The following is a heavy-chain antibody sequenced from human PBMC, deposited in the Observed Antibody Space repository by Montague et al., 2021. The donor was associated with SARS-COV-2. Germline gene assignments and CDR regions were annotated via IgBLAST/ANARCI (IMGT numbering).Heavy chain of an antibody. CDR3: ARGGGGCALDY. Sequence: SETLSLTCSVSGGSISGHYWCWIRLPPGTGLEFVCYLHHSGSTSSNFARRSRVPISLSTSKNQFTLQLRFMTAAATAVYYCARGGGGCALDYWGQGALVTVSS. D-gene: IGHD4-23*01. J-gene: IGHJ4*02. CDR2: LHHSGST. CDR1: GGSISGHY. V-gene: IGHV4-59*11.